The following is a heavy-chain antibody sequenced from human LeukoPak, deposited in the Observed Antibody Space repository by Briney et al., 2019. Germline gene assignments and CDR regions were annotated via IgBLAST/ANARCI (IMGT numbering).Heavy chain of an antibody. D-gene: IGHD1-1*01. V-gene: IGHV3-23*01. CDR3: TKELDRSASFDY. CDR1: GFTFSSYA. Sequence: GGSLSLSCAASGFTFSSYAMTWVRQAREKGLEWVSSISCSGGRTYYADSVKRRFTISRDNYKNTLYLQMNSMRAEDTAVYYCTKELDRSASFDYWGQGTLVTVSS. J-gene: IGHJ4*02. CDR2: ISCSGGRT.